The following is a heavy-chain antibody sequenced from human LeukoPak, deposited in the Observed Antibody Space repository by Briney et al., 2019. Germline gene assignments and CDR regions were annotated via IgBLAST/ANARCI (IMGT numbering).Heavy chain of an antibody. CDR2: IIPILGIA. J-gene: IGHJ5*02. Sequence: GASVKVSCKASGGTFSSYAISWVRQAPGQGLEWMGRIIPILGIANYAQKSQGRVTITADKSTSTAYMELSSLRSEDTAVYYCARRFRGGLNNWFDPWGQGTLVTVSS. D-gene: IGHD3-16*01. CDR3: ARRFRGGLNNWFDP. CDR1: GGTFSSYA. V-gene: IGHV1-69*04.